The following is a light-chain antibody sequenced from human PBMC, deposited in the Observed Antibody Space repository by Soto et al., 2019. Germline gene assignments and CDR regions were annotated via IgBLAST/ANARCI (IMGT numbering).Light chain of an antibody. CDR1: QSISSY. Sequence: DIQMTQSPSSLSASVGDRVTITCRASQSISSYLNWYQQKPGKAPKLLIYAASSLQSGVPSRFRCSGSGTDFTLTISSLQPDDFATYYCQKSYRTPWTFGQGTKVEIK. J-gene: IGKJ1*01. CDR3: QKSYRTPWT. CDR2: AAS. V-gene: IGKV1-39*01.